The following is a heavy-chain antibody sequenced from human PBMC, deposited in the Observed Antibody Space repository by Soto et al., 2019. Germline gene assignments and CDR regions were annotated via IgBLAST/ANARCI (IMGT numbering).Heavy chain of an antibody. D-gene: IGHD6-13*01. J-gene: IGHJ4*02. CDR2: ISSSSDYI. V-gene: IGHV3-21*06. CDR3: ARARVYATGPLDF. CDR1: GFTVSSHY. Sequence: GGSLRLSCEASGFTVSSHYMSWVRQAPGKGLEWVSSISSSSDYIYYADSMEGRVTISRDNAKNSLFLDMNSLTGEDTAVYYCARARVYATGPLDFWGQGTLVTVSS.